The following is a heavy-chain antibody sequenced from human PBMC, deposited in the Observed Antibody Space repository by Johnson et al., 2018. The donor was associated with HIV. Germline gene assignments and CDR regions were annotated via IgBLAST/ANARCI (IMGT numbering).Heavy chain of an antibody. CDR2: ISSSGSTI. Sequence: VQLVESGGGVVQPGRSLRLSCAASGFTFSSYGMHWVRQAPGKGLEWVSYISSSGSTIYYADSVKGRFTISRDNSKNTLYLQMNSLRAEDTAVYYCARDQWMAGDAFDIWGQGTVVTVSS. J-gene: IGHJ3*02. V-gene: IGHV3-48*01. D-gene: IGHD5-24*01. CDR3: ARDQWMAGDAFDI. CDR1: GFTFSSYG.